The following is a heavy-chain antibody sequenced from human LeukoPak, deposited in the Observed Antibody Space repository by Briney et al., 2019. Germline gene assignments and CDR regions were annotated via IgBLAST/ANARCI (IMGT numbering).Heavy chain of an antibody. Sequence: PGGSLRLSCAAPGIPFSSFGMHWLRQAPGKGLEWVAFIWYDGSNKYYADSVKGRFTISRDNAKNSLYLQMNSLRAEDTAVYYCARSLLGSCTGGTCYIDYHGMDVWGQGTTVTVSS. CDR1: GIPFSSFG. CDR3: ARSLLGSCTGGTCYIDYHGMDV. V-gene: IGHV3-33*03. J-gene: IGHJ6*02. D-gene: IGHD2-15*01. CDR2: IWYDGSNK.